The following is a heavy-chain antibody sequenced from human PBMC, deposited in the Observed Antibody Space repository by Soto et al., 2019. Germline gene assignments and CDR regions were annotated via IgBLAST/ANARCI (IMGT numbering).Heavy chain of an antibody. J-gene: IGHJ6*02. CDR1: GGSFSGYY. D-gene: IGHD2-15*01. CDR2: INHSGST. Sequence: TSETLSLTCAVYGGSFSGYYWSWIRQPPGKGLEWIGEINHSGSTNYNPSLKSRVTISVDTSKNQFSLKLSSVTAADTAVYYCARDSFCSGGSCYYYGMDVWGQGTTVTVYS. CDR3: ARDSFCSGGSCYYYGMDV. V-gene: IGHV4-34*01.